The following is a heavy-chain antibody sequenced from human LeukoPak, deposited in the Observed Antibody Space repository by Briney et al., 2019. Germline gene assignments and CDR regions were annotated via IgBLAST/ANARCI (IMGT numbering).Heavy chain of an antibody. CDR1: GGSFSGYY. V-gene: IGHV4-34*01. Sequence: SETLSLTCAVYGGSFSGYYWSWIRQPPGKGLEWIGEINHSGSTNYNPSLKSRVTISVDTSKNQFSLKLSSVTAADTAVYYCARGRTIFAVWDWGQGTLVTVPP. CDR2: INHSGST. D-gene: IGHD3-3*01. CDR3: ARGRTIFAVWD. J-gene: IGHJ4*02.